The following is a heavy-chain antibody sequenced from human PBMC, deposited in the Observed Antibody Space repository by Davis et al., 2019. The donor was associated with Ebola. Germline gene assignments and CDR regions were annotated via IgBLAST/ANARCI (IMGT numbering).Heavy chain of an antibody. D-gene: IGHD2-21*02. CDR2: INPNTGGT. V-gene: IGHV1-2*02. CDR1: GYTFTAYF. J-gene: IGHJ3*02. CDR3: ATCRGDCGGAFDI. Sequence: ASVKVSCKASGYTFTAYFIHWVRRAPGEGLEWMGWINPNTGGTNSAQKFQGRLTMTRDTSISTAYMELSSLRSEDTAVYYCATCRGDCGGAFDIWGQGTMVTVSS.